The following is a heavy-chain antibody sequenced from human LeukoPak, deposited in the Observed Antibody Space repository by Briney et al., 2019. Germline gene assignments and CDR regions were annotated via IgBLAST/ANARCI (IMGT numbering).Heavy chain of an antibody. J-gene: IGHJ4*02. V-gene: IGHV1-2*06. Sequence: ASVKVSCKASGSTFTGYYMHWVRPAPGQGLEWMGRINPNSGGTNYSQKFQGRVTMTRDTSISTAYMELSRLRSDDTAVYYCAREHPPSFSRQQLPLEVDYWGQGTLVTVSS. D-gene: IGHD6-13*01. CDR2: INPNSGGT. CDR1: GSTFTGYY. CDR3: AREHPPSFSRQQLPLEVDY.